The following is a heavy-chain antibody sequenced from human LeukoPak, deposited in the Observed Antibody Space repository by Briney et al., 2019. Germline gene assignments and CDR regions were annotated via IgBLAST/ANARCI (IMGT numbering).Heavy chain of an antibody. CDR2: IDSSGST. D-gene: IGHD1-26*01. J-gene: IGHJ4*02. CDR3: ARIKVGATVDH. Sequence: PSETLPLTCTVSGGSISSYYWSWIRQPPGKGLEWIGFIDSSGSTNYNPSLKSRVTISVDTSKNQFSLKLSSVTAADTAVYYCARIKVGATVDHWGQGTLVTVSS. V-gene: IGHV4-59*01. CDR1: GGSISSYY.